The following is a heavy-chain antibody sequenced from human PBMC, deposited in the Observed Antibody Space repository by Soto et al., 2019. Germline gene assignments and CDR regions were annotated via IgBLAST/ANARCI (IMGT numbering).Heavy chain of an antibody. CDR2: LNHGGGGAR. CDR3: VKDSPLIGNYQDLDY. D-gene: IGHD1-26*01. Sequence: EVQLLESGGGLVQPGGSLRLSCTASGFTFSDFAMTWVRQAPGKGLEWVAALNHGGGGARYYADSVKGRFTISRDNSKNTLHLQMYSLRAEDTAMYFCVKDSPLIGNYQDLDYWGQGTLVAVSS. V-gene: IGHV3-23*01. CDR1: GFTFSDFA. J-gene: IGHJ4*02.